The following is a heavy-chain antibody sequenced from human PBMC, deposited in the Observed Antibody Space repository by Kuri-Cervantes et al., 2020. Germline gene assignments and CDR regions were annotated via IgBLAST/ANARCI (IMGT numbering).Heavy chain of an antibody. V-gene: IGHV3-48*04. CDR2: ISDSGSTI. CDR3: ARRALSSFYYYYMDV. CDR1: GFTFSSYS. Sequence: GGSLRLSCAASGFTFSSYSMNWVRQAPGKGLEWVSYISDSGSTIYYADSVKGRFTISRDNAKNSLYLQMNGLRAEDTAVYYCARRALSSFYYYYMDVWGKGTTVTVSS. D-gene: IGHD2-2*01. J-gene: IGHJ6*03.